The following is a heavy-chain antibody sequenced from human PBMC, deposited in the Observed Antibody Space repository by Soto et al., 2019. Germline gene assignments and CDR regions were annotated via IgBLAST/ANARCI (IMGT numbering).Heavy chain of an antibody. J-gene: IGHJ5*02. Sequence: SETLSLTCTVSGGSISSSSYYWGWIRQPPGKGLEWIGSIYYSGSTYYNPSLKSRVTISVDTSKNQFSLKLSSVTAADTAVYYCASPGSWFDPWGQGTLVTVS. V-gene: IGHV4-39*01. D-gene: IGHD3-10*01. CDR1: GGSISSSSYY. CDR3: ASPGSWFDP. CDR2: IYYSGST.